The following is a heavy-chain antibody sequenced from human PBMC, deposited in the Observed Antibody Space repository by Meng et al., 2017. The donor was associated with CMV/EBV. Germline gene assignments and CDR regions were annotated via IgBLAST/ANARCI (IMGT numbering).Heavy chain of an antibody. D-gene: IGHD5-12*01. CDR1: GGSFSGHY. Sequence: SQTLSLTCAPYGGSFSGHYWSLIRQPPGKGLEWIGEINHSGNTNYNPSLKSRVTISVDASKNQFSLKLTSVTAADTAVYYCARGSWVYSDDDETTGLDYWGPGTLVTVSS. CDR2: INHSGNT. J-gene: IGHJ4*02. CDR3: ARGSWVYSDDDETTGLDY. V-gene: IGHV4-34*01.